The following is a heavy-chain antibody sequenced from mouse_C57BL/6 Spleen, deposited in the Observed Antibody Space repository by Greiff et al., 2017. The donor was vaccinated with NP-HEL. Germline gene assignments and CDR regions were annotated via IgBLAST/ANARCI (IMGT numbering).Heavy chain of an antibody. Sequence: EVQLVESGGGLVQPGGSLSLSCAASGFTFTDYYMSWVRQPPGKALEWLGFIRNKANGYTTEYSASVKGRFTISRDNSQSILYLQMNALRAEDSATYYCARYRVLRSFYAMDYWGQGTSVTVSS. CDR3: ARYRVLRSFYAMDY. CDR1: GFTFTDYY. CDR2: IRNKANGYTT. V-gene: IGHV7-3*01. J-gene: IGHJ4*01. D-gene: IGHD1-1*01.